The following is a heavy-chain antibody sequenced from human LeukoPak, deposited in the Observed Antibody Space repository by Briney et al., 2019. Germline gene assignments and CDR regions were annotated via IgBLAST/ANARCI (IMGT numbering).Heavy chain of an antibody. V-gene: IGHV4-39*01. Sequence: SETLSLTCTVSGGSIRNSSFFWGWVRQSPGKGLEWIASVYYSGSTYYNPSLKSRVTITLDTSKNQFSLTLNSVTDADTALYYCAEEDVVVPNAAQRPRDYWGQGKLVTASS. J-gene: IGHJ4*02. D-gene: IGHD2-15*01. CDR2: VYYSGST. CDR3: AEEDVVVPNAAQRPRDY. CDR1: GGSIRNSSFF.